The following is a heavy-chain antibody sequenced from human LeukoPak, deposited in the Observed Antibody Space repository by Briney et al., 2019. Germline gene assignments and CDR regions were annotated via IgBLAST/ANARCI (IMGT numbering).Heavy chain of an antibody. CDR3: ATTRGSSFDY. J-gene: IGHJ4*02. Sequence: PGGSLRLSCEASGFTVSGNYMSWVRQPPGKGLDWVSIIYRDNTTYYADSVKGRFTISRDNSGNTLYLQMNSLSPEDTALYYCATTRGSSFDYWGQGTLVTVSS. D-gene: IGHD1-26*01. V-gene: IGHV3-53*01. CDR2: IYRDNTT. CDR1: GFTVSGNY.